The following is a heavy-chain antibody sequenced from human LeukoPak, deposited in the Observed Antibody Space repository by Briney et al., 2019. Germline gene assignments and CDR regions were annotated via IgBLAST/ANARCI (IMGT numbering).Heavy chain of an antibody. CDR2: IYYSGST. D-gene: IGHD2-15*01. V-gene: IGHV4-39*07. CDR1: GGSISSSSYY. CDR3: ARGLRCSGGSCAAFDI. J-gene: IGHJ3*02. Sequence: SETLSLTCTVSGGSISSSSYYWGWIRQPPGKGLEWIGSIYYSGSTYYNPSLKSRVTISVDTSKNQFSLKLSSVTAADTAVYYCARGLRCSGGSCAAFDIWGQGTMVTVSS.